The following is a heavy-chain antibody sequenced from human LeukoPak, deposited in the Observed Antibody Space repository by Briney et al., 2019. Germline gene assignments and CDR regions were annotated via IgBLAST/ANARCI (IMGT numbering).Heavy chain of an antibody. D-gene: IGHD2-8*01. V-gene: IGHV3-66*02. CDR1: RFSVSGNY. Sequence: PGGSLRLSCAGSRFSVSGNYITWVRQAPGEGLEWVSVTYSDGTTFYADSVKGRFTISRDSSKNTLFIQMNSLRVEGTAVYYCAGDPGLRNGMDVWGQGTTVTVPS. CDR2: TYSDGTT. J-gene: IGHJ6*02. CDR3: AGDPGLRNGMDV.